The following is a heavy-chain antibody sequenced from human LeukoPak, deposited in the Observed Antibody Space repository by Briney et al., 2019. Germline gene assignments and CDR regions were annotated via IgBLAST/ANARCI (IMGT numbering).Heavy chain of an antibody. CDR3: ARQPYSAYEVSEN. CDR1: GLSFSNYE. D-gene: IGHD5-12*01. V-gene: IGHV3-48*03. J-gene: IGHJ4*02. CDR2: SSSSGSTI. Sequence: GGALSLSCAPSGLSFSNYEMNWVRPAPRRGRDGVSYSSSSGSTIYYADSVKDRFTISRDNAQKALSLEINSLGAEDTAVYYCARQPYSAYEVSENRGQGTLVSVSS.